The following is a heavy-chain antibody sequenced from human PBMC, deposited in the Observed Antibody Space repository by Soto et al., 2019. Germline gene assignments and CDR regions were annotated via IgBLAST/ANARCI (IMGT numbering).Heavy chain of an antibody. Sequence: EVQLVESGGGLVQPGGSLSLSCAASGFTFSSHSMNWVRQAPGKGLEWVSYISSSGSTIFYADSVKGRFTISRDSAKNSLFLQMNNLRAEDTAVYYCASDRYGDYVVNDWGQGTLVTVSS. V-gene: IGHV3-48*01. CDR1: GFTFSSHS. CDR2: ISSSGSTI. D-gene: IGHD4-17*01. CDR3: ASDRYGDYVVND. J-gene: IGHJ4*02.